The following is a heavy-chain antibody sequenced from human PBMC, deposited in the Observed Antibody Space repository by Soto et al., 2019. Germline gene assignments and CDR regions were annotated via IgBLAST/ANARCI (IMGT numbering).Heavy chain of an antibody. D-gene: IGHD6-13*01. CDR1: GGSFSGYY. Sequence: SETLSLTCAVYGGSFSGYYWSWIRQPPGKGLEWIGEINHSGSTNYNPSLKSRVTISVDTSKNQFSLKLSSVTAADTAVYYCERGRSSSWYLYYMDVWGKGTTVNVSS. J-gene: IGHJ6*03. CDR2: INHSGST. V-gene: IGHV4-34*01. CDR3: ERGRSSSWYLYYMDV.